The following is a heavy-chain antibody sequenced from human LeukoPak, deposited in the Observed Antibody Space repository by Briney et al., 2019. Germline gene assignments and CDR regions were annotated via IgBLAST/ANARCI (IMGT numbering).Heavy chain of an antibody. CDR3: ARGYCSNTSCNYYYAMDV. Sequence: GGSLRLSCAVSGFTISSYWMHWVRQAPGKGLVWVSCINSVGSYTNYADSVKGRFTISRDNGKNTLYLQMNSLRAEDTAVYYCARGYCSNTSCNYYYAMDVWGQGTTVTVSS. V-gene: IGHV3-74*01. CDR2: INSVGSYT. J-gene: IGHJ6*02. D-gene: IGHD2-2*01. CDR1: GFTISSYW.